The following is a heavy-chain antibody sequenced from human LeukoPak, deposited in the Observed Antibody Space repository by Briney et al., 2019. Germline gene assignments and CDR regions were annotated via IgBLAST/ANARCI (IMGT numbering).Heavy chain of an antibody. CDR1: GYSFTAYW. CDR3: VRHPQRSGWSHFDY. CDR2: TYPGDSNT. J-gene: IGHJ4*02. D-gene: IGHD6-19*01. V-gene: IGHV5-51*01. Sequence: GESLKISCKLSGYSFTAYWIGWVRQTPGMGLEWVAITYPGDSNTVYSPSFQGQVTISADTSISTAYLQWNSLRASDTAMYFCVRHPQRSGWSHFDYWGQGTLVTVSP.